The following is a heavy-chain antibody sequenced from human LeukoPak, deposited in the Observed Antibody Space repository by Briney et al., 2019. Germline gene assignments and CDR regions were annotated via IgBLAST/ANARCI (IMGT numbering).Heavy chain of an antibody. V-gene: IGHV3-30-3*01. CDR2: VSHDGSNK. CDR3: ARGEPRSGSTQGALDY. D-gene: IGHD3-10*01. J-gene: IGHJ4*02. CDR1: GFTFDNYA. Sequence: GGSLRLSCVASGFTFDNYAMHWVRQAPGKGLEWVALVSHDGSNKYYADSVKGRFTISRDNSKNTLYLQMNSLRAEDTAVYYCARGEPRSGSTQGALDYWGQGTLVTVSS.